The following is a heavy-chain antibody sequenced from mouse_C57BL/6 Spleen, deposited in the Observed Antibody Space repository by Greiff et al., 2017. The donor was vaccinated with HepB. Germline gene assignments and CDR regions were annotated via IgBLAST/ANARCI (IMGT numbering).Heavy chain of an antibody. Sequence: VQLQQSGAELVRPGASVKLSCTASGFNIKDDYMHWVKQRPEQGLEWIGWIDPENGDTEYASKFQGKATITADTSSNTAYLQLSSLTSEDTAVYYCTTLRQLRLRDYAMDYWGQGTSVTVSS. J-gene: IGHJ4*01. CDR1: GFNIKDDY. CDR3: TTLRQLRLRDYAMDY. D-gene: IGHD3-2*02. V-gene: IGHV14-4*01. CDR2: IDPENGDT.